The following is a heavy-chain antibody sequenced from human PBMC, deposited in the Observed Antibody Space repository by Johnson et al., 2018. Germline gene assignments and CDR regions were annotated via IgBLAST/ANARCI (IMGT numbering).Heavy chain of an antibody. CDR1: GGSISGYY. D-gene: IGHD3-22*01. CDR3: ARYVSSSGYVHH. J-gene: IGHJ1*01. Sequence: QVQLQESGPGLVKPSETLSLTCTVSGGSISGYYWSWIRQPPGKRLEWLGYIYHSGSTKYNPSLNSRVTMSVDASKNQCSLQLNSVTAADTAVDYCARYVSSSGYVHHWGQGTLVTVSS. V-gene: IGHV4-59*01. CDR2: IYHSGST.